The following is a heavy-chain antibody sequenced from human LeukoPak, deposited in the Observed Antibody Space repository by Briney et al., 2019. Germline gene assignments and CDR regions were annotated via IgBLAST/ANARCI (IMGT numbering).Heavy chain of an antibody. CDR3: ARDLIAVTAVDY. CDR2: IYHSSNT. D-gene: IGHD6-19*01. V-gene: IGHV4-38-2*02. Sequence: SKTLTLTCAVSGFSISSGSNQGWLQHPPREGLEWAGRIYHSSNTYYNPSLKSRVTISVDKSKNPFYLQLNTVTAADTAVYYCARDLIAVTAVDYLCQETLVIVAS. CDR1: GFSISSGSN. J-gene: IGHJ4*02.